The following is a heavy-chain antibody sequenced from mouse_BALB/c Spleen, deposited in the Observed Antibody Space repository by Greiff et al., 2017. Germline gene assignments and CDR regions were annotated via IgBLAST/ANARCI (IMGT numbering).Heavy chain of an antibody. CDR3: ARARYLTDYAMDY. CDR1: GYSITSDYA. CDR2: ISYSGST. J-gene: IGHJ4*01. D-gene: IGHD5-5*01. V-gene: IGHV3-2*02. Sequence: EVKLMESGPGLVKPSQSLSLTCTVTGYSITSDYAWNWIRQFPGNKLEWMGYISYSGSTSYNPSLKSRISITRDTSKNQFFLQLNSVTTEDTATYYCARARYLTDYAMDYWGQGTSVTVSS.